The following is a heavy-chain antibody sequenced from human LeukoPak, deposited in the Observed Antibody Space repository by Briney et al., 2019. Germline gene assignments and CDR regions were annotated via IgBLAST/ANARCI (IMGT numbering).Heavy chain of an antibody. D-gene: IGHD2-2*02. J-gene: IGHJ5*02. Sequence: GGSLRLSCAASGFTFSTYAMSWVRQAPGKGLGWVSTISGSGANTYYADSVRGRFTISRDNSKNTLYLQMNSLRAEDTAVYYCARDRPSEIVVVPAAIWGWFDPWGQGTLVTVSS. CDR2: ISGSGANT. V-gene: IGHV3-23*01. CDR3: ARDRPSEIVVVPAAIWGWFDP. CDR1: GFTFSTYA.